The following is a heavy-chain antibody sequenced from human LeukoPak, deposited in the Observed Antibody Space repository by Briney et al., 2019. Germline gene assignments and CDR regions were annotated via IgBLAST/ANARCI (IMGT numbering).Heavy chain of an antibody. CDR1: VCTHLNAL. Sequence: GGAVRQSFVCCVCTHLNALWNWVRQPGSRGLEGVGRIKRKTEGGTTDFAAAVKGRFTISRDDSKNTLYLQMNSLKTEDTAVYYSTTPTAYYDILTGYPNYFDYWGQGTLVTVSS. J-gene: IGHJ4*02. CDR2: IKRKTEGGTT. D-gene: IGHD3-9*01. CDR3: TTPTAYYDILTGYPNYFDY. V-gene: IGHV3-15*01.